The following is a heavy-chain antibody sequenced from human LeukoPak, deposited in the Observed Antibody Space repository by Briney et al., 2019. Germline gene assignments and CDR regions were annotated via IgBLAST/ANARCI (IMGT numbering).Heavy chain of an antibody. J-gene: IGHJ4*02. D-gene: IGHD3-9*01. Sequence: GGTLRLSCAASGFTFSSYGMSWVRQAPGKGLEWVSGINWNGGSTGYADSVKGRFTISRDNAKNSLYLQMNSLRAEDTALYYCARRPYDILTGYSNFDYWGQGTLVTVSS. CDR2: INWNGGST. CDR3: ARRPYDILTGYSNFDY. V-gene: IGHV3-20*04. CDR1: GFTFSSYG.